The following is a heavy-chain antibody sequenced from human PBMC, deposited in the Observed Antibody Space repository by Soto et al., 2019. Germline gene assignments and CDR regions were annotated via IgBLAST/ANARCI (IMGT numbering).Heavy chain of an antibody. Sequence: QVQLVESGGGVVQPGRSLRLSCAASGFTFSSYAMHWVRQAPGKGLEWVAVISYDGSNKYYADSVKGRFTISSDKSKNTLYLQMNSLRAEDTAVYYCARGDHPYGSGSYYNVPRYYGMDVWGQGTTVPVSS. J-gene: IGHJ6*02. CDR3: ARGDHPYGSGSYYNVPRYYGMDV. CDR2: ISYDGSNK. V-gene: IGHV3-30-3*01. D-gene: IGHD3-10*01. CDR1: GFTFSSYA.